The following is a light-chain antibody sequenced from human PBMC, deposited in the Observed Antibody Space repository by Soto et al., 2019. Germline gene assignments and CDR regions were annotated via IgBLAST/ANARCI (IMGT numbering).Light chain of an antibody. CDR1: QGISSL. Sequence: DIQLTQSPSFLSASVGDRVTITCRASQGISSLLAWYQQKPGKAPKVLIYAASTLQSGVPSRFSGSGSGTDYTLTISSLQPEDFATYYCQHFKSFPITFGQGTRLEN. CDR3: QHFKSFPIT. J-gene: IGKJ5*01. V-gene: IGKV1-9*01. CDR2: AAS.